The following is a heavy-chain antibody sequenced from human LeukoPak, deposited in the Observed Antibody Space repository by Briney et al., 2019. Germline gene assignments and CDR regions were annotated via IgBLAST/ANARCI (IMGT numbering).Heavy chain of an antibody. CDR2: INGGSGHA. J-gene: IGHJ2*01. CDR3: ARGDWHWYFDL. D-gene: IGHD3-9*01. V-gene: IGHV1-3*01. CDR1: GYTFTSYA. Sequence: ASVKVSRKTSGYTFTSYAVHWVRQAPGQGLEWMGCINGGSGHARYSERFQDRVTITRDTSTNTAYLDLRSLRSQDTAVYYCARGDWHWYFDLCGRGTLVTVSS.